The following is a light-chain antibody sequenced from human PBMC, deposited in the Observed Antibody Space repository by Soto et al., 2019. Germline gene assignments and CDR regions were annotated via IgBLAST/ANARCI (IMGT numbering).Light chain of an antibody. J-gene: IGLJ3*02. Sequence: QSVLTQTPSASGTPGQTVTISCSGSRSNIGNNAVSWYQQFPGTAPKLLIYNNNQRPSVVPDRFSGPKSGTSASLDISGLQSEDEADYYCATWDDSMNARGVFGGGTKLTVL. CDR2: NNN. CDR1: RSNIGNNA. CDR3: ATWDDSMNARGV. V-gene: IGLV1-44*01.